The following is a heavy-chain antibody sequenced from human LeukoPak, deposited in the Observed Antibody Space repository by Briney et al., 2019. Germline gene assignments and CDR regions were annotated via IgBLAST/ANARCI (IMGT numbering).Heavy chain of an antibody. Sequence: PSETLSLTCTVSGGSVSSSSYYWGWIRQPPGKGLDWIGSIHYTGSTYYNPSLKSRVTISVDTSKNQFSLKLSSVTAADTAVYYCARGDGWFYSDGSGPRGNFPHWGQGTLVTVSS. CDR2: IHYTGST. J-gene: IGHJ1*01. V-gene: IGHV4-39*07. CDR3: ARGDGWFYSDGSGPRGNFPH. CDR1: GGSVSSSSYY. D-gene: IGHD3-22*01.